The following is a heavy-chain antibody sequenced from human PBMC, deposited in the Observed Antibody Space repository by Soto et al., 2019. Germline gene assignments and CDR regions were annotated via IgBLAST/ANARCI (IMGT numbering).Heavy chain of an antibody. J-gene: IGHJ4*02. CDR3: ARGRSLWAQGPPYQLLPFDY. CDR1: GGSFSGYY. V-gene: IGHV4-34*01. CDR2: INHSGST. D-gene: IGHD2-2*01. Sequence: SETLSLTCAVYGGSFSGYYWSWIRQPPGKGLEWIGEINHSGSTNYNPSLKRRVTISVDTSKNQFSLKLSSVTAADTAVYYCARGRSLWAQGPPYQLLPFDYWGQGTLVTVSS.